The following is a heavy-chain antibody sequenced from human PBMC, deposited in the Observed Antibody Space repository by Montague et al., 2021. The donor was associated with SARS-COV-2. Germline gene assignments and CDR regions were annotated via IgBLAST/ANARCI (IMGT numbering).Heavy chain of an antibody. D-gene: IGHD3-3*02. J-gene: IGHJ3*01. V-gene: IGHV1-24*01. CDR1: GYTLSEVP. Sequence: KVSCKASGYTLSEVPIHWVRQAPGEGLEWMGSFDPEHGETLYTQKFQGRVTMTEDPSTETAYLELSNLISDDTAIYYCATESILGVVIYAFAFWGQGTLVTVSS. CDR2: FDPEHGET. CDR3: ATESILGVVIYAFAF.